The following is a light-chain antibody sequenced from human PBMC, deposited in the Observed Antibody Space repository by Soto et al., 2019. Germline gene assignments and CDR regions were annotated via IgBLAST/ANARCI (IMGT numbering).Light chain of an antibody. J-gene: IGKJ1*01. CDR2: DAS. CDR3: QQYNSYST. Sequence: IQMTQSPSTLSASVGERVTITCRASQSISNWLAWYQQKPGKAPKLLIYDASSLESGVPSRFSGSGSGTEFTLTISSLQPDDFATYYCQQYNSYSTFAQGTKVDIK. V-gene: IGKV1-5*01. CDR1: QSISNW.